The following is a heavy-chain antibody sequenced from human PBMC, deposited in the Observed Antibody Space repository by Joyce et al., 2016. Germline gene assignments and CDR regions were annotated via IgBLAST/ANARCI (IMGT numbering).Heavy chain of an antibody. CDR3: ASPSCAV. Sequence: EVQLVESGGGLVQPGGSLILSCAASGFIFSSKEMNWVRQAPGNVLGWCAYISRSGDLIHYADSVRGRFTISRDNAGSSLYLQMESLRAEDTAMYYGASPSCAVWGQGSLVTVSS. CDR1: GFIFSSKE. J-gene: IGHJ4*02. V-gene: IGHV3-48*03. CDR2: ISRSGDLI.